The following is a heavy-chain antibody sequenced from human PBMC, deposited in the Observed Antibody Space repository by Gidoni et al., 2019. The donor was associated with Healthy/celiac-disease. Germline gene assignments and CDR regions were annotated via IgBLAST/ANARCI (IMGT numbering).Heavy chain of an antibody. CDR2: IYYSGST. CDR3: ATEQLVRAGGLVYYYGMDV. V-gene: IGHV4-31*03. D-gene: IGHD6-6*01. Sequence: QVQLQESGPGLVKPSQTLSLTCTVSGGSISSGGYYWSWIRQHPGKGLEWIGYIYYSGSTYYNPSLKSRVTISVDTSKNQFSLKLSSVTAADTAVYYCATEQLVRAGGLVYYYGMDVWGQGTTVTVSS. J-gene: IGHJ6*02. CDR1: GGSISSGGYY.